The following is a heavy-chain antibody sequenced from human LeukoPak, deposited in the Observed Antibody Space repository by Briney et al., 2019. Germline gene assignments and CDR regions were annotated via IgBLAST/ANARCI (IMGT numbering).Heavy chain of an antibody. V-gene: IGHV3-7*01. CDR1: GFTFSDYY. CDR3: ARNTMVRGAVFFDY. CDR2: IKQDGSEK. J-gene: IGHJ4*02. Sequence: GGSLRLSCAASGFTFSDYYMSWVRQAPGKGLEWVANIKQDGSEKYYVDSVKGRFTISRDNAKNSLYLQMNSLRAEDAAVYYCARNTMVRGAVFFDYWGQGTLVTVSS. D-gene: IGHD3-10*01.